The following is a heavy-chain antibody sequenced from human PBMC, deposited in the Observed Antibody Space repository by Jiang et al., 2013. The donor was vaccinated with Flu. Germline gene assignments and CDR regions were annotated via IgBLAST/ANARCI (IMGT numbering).Heavy chain of an antibody. V-gene: IGHV1-69*04. J-gene: IGHJ5*02. CDR3: ARRPGYDFWSWLLDIRCPARFDP. CDR1: GGTFSSYA. D-gene: IGHD3-3*01. CDR2: IIPILGIA. Sequence: SGAEVKKPGSSVKVSCKASGGTFSSYAISWVRQAPRQGLEWMGRIIPILGIANYAQKFQGRVTITADKSTSTAYMELSSLRSEDTAVYYCARRPGYDFWSWLLDIRCPARFDPWGQGTLVTVSS.